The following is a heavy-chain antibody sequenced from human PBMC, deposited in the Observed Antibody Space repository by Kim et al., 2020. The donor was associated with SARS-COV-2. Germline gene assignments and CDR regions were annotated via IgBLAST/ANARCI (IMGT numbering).Heavy chain of an antibody. J-gene: IGHJ2*01. CDR1: GFTFSSYS. Sequence: GGSLRLSCAASGFTFSSYSMNWVRQAPGKGLEWVSYIRSSSSTIYYADSVKGRFTISRDNAKNSLYLQMNSLRAEDTAVYYCARGISDWYFDLWGRGTLVTVSS. CDR3: ARGISDWYFDL. CDR2: IRSSSSTI. V-gene: IGHV3-48*04.